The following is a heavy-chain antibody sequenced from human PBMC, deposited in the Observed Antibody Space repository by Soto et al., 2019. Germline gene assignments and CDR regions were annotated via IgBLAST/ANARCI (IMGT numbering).Heavy chain of an antibody. CDR1: GGSFSGYY. D-gene: IGHD4-4*01. J-gene: IGHJ6*02. Sequence: QVQLQQWGAGLLKPSETLSLTCAVYGGSFSGYYWSWIRQPPGKGLEWIGEINHSGSTNYNPSLKSRVTIPEDTSKNQFSLKRSSLTAANPAVYYCARAPSTRRSTNDYSNSWNLYYYGMDVWGQGTTVTVSS. V-gene: IGHV4-34*01. CDR3: ARAPSTRRSTNDYSNSWNLYYYGMDV. CDR2: INHSGST.